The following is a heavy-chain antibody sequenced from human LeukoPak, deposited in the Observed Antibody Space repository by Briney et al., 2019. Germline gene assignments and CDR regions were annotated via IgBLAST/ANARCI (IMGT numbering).Heavy chain of an antibody. V-gene: IGHV3-23*01. CDR2: ISGSGGST. J-gene: IGHJ4*02. CDR1: RFTFSSYA. CDR3: AKDRQIWSGYHIDY. Sequence: GGSLRLSCAASRFTFSSYAMSWLRQAPGKGLEWVSAISGSGGSTYYADYVKGRFTISRDNSTNTLYLQMNSLRAEDTAVYYCAKDRQIWSGYHIDYWGQGTLVTVSS. D-gene: IGHD3-3*01.